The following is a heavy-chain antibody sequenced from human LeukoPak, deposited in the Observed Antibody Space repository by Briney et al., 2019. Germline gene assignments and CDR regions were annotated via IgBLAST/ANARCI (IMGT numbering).Heavy chain of an antibody. CDR3: AKDHGYCSSTSCSLLEAFDI. V-gene: IGHV3-30*02. J-gene: IGHJ3*02. CDR1: GFTFSSYG. D-gene: IGHD2-2*01. CDR2: IRYDGSNK. Sequence: GGSLRLSCAASGFTFSSYGMHWVRQAPGKGLKWVAFIRYDGSNKYYADSVKGRFTISRDNSKNTLYLQMNSLRAEDTAVYYCAKDHGYCSSTSCSLLEAFDIWGQGTMVTVSS.